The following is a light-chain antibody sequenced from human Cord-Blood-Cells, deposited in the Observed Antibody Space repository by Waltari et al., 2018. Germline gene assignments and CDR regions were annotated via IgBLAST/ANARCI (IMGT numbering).Light chain of an antibody. CDR1: QSVSSSY. V-gene: IGKV3-20*01. Sequence: VLTQSPGTLTLSPGERATLSCRASQSVSSSYLAWYQQKPGQAPRLLIYGASSRATGIPDRFSGSGSGTDFTLTISRLEPEDFAVYYCQQYGSSPRTFGQGTKVEIK. J-gene: IGKJ1*01. CDR3: QQYGSSPRT. CDR2: GAS.